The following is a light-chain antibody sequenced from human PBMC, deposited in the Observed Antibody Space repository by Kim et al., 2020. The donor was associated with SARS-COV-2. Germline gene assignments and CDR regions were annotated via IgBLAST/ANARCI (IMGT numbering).Light chain of an antibody. V-gene: IGLV3-19*01. Sequence: SSELTQDPAVSVALGQTVRITCQGDSLRSYYASWYQQKPGQATVLVIYGKNNRPSGIPDRFSGSSSGNTASLTIPGAQAEDEADYYCNSRDSSGNHPVFGGGTKLTVL. CDR2: GKN. J-gene: IGLJ3*02. CDR3: NSRDSSGNHPV. CDR1: SLRSYY.